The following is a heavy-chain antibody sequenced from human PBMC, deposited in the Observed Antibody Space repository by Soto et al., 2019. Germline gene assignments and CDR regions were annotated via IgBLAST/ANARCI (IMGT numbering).Heavy chain of an antibody. CDR1: GGSISSGGYS. J-gene: IGHJ4*02. CDR2: IYHSGST. CDR3: ARVHDWTAALPDY. V-gene: IGHV4-30-2*01. D-gene: IGHD6-13*01. Sequence: QLQLQESGSGLVKPSQTLSLTCAVSGGSISSGGYSWSWIRQPPGKGLEGIGYIYHSGSTYYNPSLKSRVTISVDRSKNQFSLKLSSVTAADTAVYYCARVHDWTAALPDYWGQGTLVTVSS.